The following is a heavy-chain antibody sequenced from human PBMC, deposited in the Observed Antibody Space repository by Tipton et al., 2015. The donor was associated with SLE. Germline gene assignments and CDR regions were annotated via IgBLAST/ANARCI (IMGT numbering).Heavy chain of an antibody. CDR3: ASRERTLLDS. CDR1: GFTFSSYW. CDR2: INTDGSIT. V-gene: IGHV3-74*01. Sequence: GSLRLSCAASGFTFSSYWMHWVRQAPGKGLVWVSRINTDGSITGYADFVKGRFTVSRDNAKNTLYLDMNNLRVEDTAVYYCASRERTLLDSWGPGTLVTVSS. J-gene: IGHJ4*02. D-gene: IGHD3/OR15-3a*01.